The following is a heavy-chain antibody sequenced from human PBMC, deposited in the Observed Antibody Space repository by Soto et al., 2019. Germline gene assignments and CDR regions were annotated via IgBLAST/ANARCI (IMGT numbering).Heavy chain of an antibody. V-gene: IGHV1-3*01. Sequence: GASVKVSCKASGYTFTSYAMHWVRQAPGQRLEWMGWINAGNGNTKYSQKFQGRVTITRDTSASTAYMELSSLRSEDTAVYYCARGHSSSSNKRKNFDYWGQGTLVTVSS. J-gene: IGHJ4*02. D-gene: IGHD6-13*01. CDR2: INAGNGNT. CDR3: ARGHSSSSNKRKNFDY. CDR1: GYTFTSYA.